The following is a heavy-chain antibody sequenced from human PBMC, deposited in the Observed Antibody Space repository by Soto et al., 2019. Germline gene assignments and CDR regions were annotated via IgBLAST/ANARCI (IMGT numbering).Heavy chain of an antibody. CDR2: IDPRDSYT. D-gene: IGHD2-15*01. J-gene: IGHJ6*02. CDR1: GYSFTTYW. CDR3: ARPGFYSLRYYYGMDV. Sequence: GESLKISCEASGYSFTTYWISWVRQMPGKGLEWMCAIDPRDSYTKYSPSFQGHVTISDDKSISTAYLQWSSLKASDTAMYYCARPGFYSLRYYYGMDVWGQGTTVTVSS. V-gene: IGHV5-10-1*01.